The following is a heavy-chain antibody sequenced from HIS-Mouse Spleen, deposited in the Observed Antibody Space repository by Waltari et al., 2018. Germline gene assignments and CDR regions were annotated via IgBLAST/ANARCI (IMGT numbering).Heavy chain of an antibody. CDR3: ASDSGSYLTFDY. D-gene: IGHD1-26*01. CDR1: GFTFSTNY. Sequence: EVQLVESGGGLVQPGGSLRLPWSASGFTFSTNYMSWVRQAPGKGLEWVSVIYSGGSTYYADSVKGRFTISRDNSKNTLYLQMNSLRAEDTAVYYCASDSGSYLTFDYWGQGTLVTVSS. CDR2: IYSGGST. V-gene: IGHV3-66*01. J-gene: IGHJ4*02.